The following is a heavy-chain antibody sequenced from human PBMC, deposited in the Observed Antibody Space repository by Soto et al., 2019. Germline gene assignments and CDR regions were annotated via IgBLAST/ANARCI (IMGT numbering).Heavy chain of an antibody. D-gene: IGHD3-3*01. V-gene: IGHV3-21*01. J-gene: IGHJ4*02. CDR2: ISSSSSYI. Sequence: EVQLVESGGGLVKPGGSLRLSCAASGFTFSSNSMNWVRQAPGKGLEWVSSISSSSSYIYYADSVKGRFTISRDNAKNSLYLQMNSLRAEDTAVYYCAGPYYDFWSGYSPGYWGQGTLVTVSS. CDR3: AGPYYDFWSGYSPGY. CDR1: GFTFSSNS.